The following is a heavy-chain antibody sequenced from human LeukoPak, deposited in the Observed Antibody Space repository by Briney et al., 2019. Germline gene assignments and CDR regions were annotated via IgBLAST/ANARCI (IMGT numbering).Heavy chain of an antibody. D-gene: IGHD6-13*01. CDR3: ARGSDSAAADPIYFHH. J-gene: IGHJ1*01. V-gene: IGHV4-39*07. CDR1: GGSISSSSYY. Sequence: PSETLSLTCTVSGGSISSSSYYWGWIRQAPGKGLEWIGSIYYSGSTYYNPSLKGRVTISVDKSKNQFSLKLSSVTAADTAVYYCARGSDSAAADPIYFHHWGQGTLVTVSS. CDR2: IYYSGST.